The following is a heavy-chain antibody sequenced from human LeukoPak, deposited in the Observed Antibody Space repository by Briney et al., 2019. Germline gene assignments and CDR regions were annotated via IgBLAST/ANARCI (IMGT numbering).Heavy chain of an antibody. CDR1: GFTFSSYG. J-gene: IGHJ6*02. Sequence: PGRSLRLSCAASGFTFSSYGMHWVRQAPGKGLEWVSAISGSGGSTYYADSVKGRFTISRDNSKNTLYLQMNSLRAEDTAVYYCAKDRAAGLYYYGMDVWGQGTTVTVSS. V-gene: IGHV3-23*01. CDR3: AKDRAAGLYYYGMDV. CDR2: ISGSGGST. D-gene: IGHD6-13*01.